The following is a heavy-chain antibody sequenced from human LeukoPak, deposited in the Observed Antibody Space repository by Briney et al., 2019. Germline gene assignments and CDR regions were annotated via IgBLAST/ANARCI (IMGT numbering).Heavy chain of an antibody. CDR1: GYTFTGYY. J-gene: IGHJ5*02. CDR2: INPNSGGT. D-gene: IGHD2-2*01. CDR3: ARDWKVPYGHRGVLNWFDP. V-gene: IGHV1-2*02. Sequence: VASVKVSCKASGYTFTGYYMHWVRQAPGQGLEWMGWINPNSGGTNYAQKFQGRVTMTRDTSISTAYMGLSRLRSDDTAVYYCARDWKVPYGHRGVLNWFDPWGQGTLVTVSS.